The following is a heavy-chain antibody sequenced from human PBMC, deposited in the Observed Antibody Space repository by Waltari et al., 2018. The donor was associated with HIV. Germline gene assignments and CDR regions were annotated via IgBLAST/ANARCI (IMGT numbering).Heavy chain of an antibody. CDR2: MYTSENT. Sequence: QVQLQESGPGLVKPSETLSLTCSVSGGSISSYYWSWIRQPAGKGLEWIGRMYTSENTDYHPSLKSRVTMSIDTARKQFFLKLSSVTAADTAVYYCARVGSYSGEPPWGQGILVTVSS. V-gene: IGHV4-4*07. J-gene: IGHJ5*02. CDR1: GGSISSYY. CDR3: ARVGSYSGEPP. D-gene: IGHD6-25*01.